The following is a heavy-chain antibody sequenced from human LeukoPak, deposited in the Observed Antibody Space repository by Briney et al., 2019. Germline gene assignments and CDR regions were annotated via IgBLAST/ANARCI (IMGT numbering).Heavy chain of an antibody. CDR2: IYYSGST. J-gene: IGHJ5*02. V-gene: IGHV4-59*01. Sequence: SETLSLTCTVSGGSISSYYWSWIRQPPGKGLEWIGYIYYSGSTNYNPSLKSRVTISVDTSKNQFSLKLSSVTAADTAVYYCARGDYVDWFDPWGRGTLVTVSS. D-gene: IGHD3-10*02. CDR3: ARGDYVDWFDP. CDR1: GGSISSYY.